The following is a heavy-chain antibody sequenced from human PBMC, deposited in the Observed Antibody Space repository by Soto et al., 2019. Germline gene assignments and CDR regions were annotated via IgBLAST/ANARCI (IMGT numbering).Heavy chain of an antibody. V-gene: IGHV1-3*05. CDR2: INAGDGNT. D-gene: IGHD2-21*02. J-gene: IGHJ6*02. CDR3: ASAYCGGDCSNYYYGMDV. Sequence: QVKLVQSGAEEKKPGASVKVSCKASGYTFTSYAIHWVRQAPGQRLEWMGWINAGDGNTKYSQKFQGRVTITRDTSASTAYMELSSLRSEDTAVYYCASAYCGGDCSNYYYGMDVWGQGTTVTVSS. CDR1: GYTFTSYA.